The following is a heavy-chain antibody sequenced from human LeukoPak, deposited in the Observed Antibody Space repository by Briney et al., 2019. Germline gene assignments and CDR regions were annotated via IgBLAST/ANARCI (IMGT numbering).Heavy chain of an antibody. V-gene: IGHV4-30-2*06. CDR3: ARLGRYDYFIDY. J-gene: IGHJ4*02. D-gene: IGHD3-16*01. Sequence: PSQTLSLTCAVSGXSISSAGYSWSWIRQSPGKGLEWIGYIYHSGSTYYNSSLKSRVTISVDRSKNQFSLKLTSVTAADTAVYYCARLGRYDYFIDYWGQGTLVIVSA. CDR2: IYHSGST. CDR1: GXSISSAGYS.